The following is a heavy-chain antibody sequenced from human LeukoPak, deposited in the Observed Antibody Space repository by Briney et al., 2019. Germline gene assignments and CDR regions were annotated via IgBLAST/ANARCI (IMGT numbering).Heavy chain of an antibody. CDR3: ASRPGIAAAGTGPYYYYGMDV. J-gene: IGHJ6*02. CDR1: GGSISSSNW. D-gene: IGHD6-13*01. V-gene: IGHV4-4*02. CDR2: IYHSGST. Sequence: SGTLSLTCAVSGGSISSSNWWSWVRQPPGKGLEWIGEIYHSGSTNYNPSLKSRVTISVDKSKDQFSLKLSSVTAADTAVYYCASRPGIAAAGTGPYYYYGMDVWGQGTTVTVSS.